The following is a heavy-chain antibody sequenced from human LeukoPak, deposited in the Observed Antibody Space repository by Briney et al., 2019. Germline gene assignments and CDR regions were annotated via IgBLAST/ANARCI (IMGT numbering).Heavy chain of an antibody. CDR3: ARWPSYYFDY. Sequence: ASVKVSCKASGYTFTSYYMHWVRQAPGEGLEWMGIINPSGGSTSYAQKFQGRVTMTRDMSTSTAYMELSSLRSEDTAVYYCARWPSYYFDYWGQGTLVTVSS. CDR2: INPSGGST. J-gene: IGHJ4*02. CDR1: GYTFTSYY. V-gene: IGHV1-46*01.